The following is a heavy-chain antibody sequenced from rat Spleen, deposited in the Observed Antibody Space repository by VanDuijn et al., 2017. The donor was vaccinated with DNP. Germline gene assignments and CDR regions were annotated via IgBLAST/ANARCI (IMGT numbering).Heavy chain of an antibody. CDR2: ITPNGGST. Sequence: EVQLVESGGDLVQPGRSLKLSCVASGFTFSNHWVTWIRQVPGKGLEWVASITPNGGSTYYPDSVKGRFTISRDNAKDTLYLQMNSLRSEDTATYYCTTDAAYWGQGTLVTVSS. J-gene: IGHJ3*01. CDR1: GFTFSNHW. CDR3: TTDAAY. V-gene: IGHV5-31*01.